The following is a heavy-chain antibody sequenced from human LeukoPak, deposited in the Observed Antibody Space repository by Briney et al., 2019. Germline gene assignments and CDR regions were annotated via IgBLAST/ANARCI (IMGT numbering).Heavy chain of an antibody. D-gene: IGHD4-11*01. CDR2: IFYSGST. J-gene: IGHJ6*03. Sequence: PSETLSLTCTVSGGSISSFYWSWIRLPPGKGLEWIGYIFYSGSTNYNPSLRSRVTISVDTSKNQFSLKLSSVTAADTAVYYCARYSNYYYYMDVWGKGTTVTASS. CDR1: GGSISSFY. V-gene: IGHV4-59*01. CDR3: ARYSNYYYYMDV.